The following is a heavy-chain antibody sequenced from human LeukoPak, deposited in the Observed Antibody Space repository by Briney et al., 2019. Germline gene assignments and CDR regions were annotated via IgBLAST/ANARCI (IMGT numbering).Heavy chain of an antibody. Sequence: ASVKVSCKASGYTFTSYYMHWVRQAPGQGLEWMGIINPSGGSTSYAQKFQGRVTMTRDTSTSTVCMELSGLRSEDTAVYYCARGFYDIPTGYYYMDVWGKGTTVTVSS. CDR2: INPSGGST. CDR1: GYTFTSYY. D-gene: IGHD3-9*01. J-gene: IGHJ6*03. CDR3: ARGFYDIPTGYYYMDV. V-gene: IGHV1-46*01.